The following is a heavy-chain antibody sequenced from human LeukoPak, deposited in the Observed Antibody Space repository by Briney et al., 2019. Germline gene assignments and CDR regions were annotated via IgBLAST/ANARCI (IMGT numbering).Heavy chain of an antibody. CDR2: ISWNSGSI. CDR3: AKGRSYSYTAHPFDY. Sequence: GRSLRLSCAASGFTFDDYAMHWVRQAPGKGLEWVSGISWNSGSIGCVDSVKGRFTISRDSAKSSLYLQMNSLRAEDMAVYYCAKGRSYSYTAHPFDYRGQGTLVTVSS. CDR1: GFTFDDYA. D-gene: IGHD1-26*01. V-gene: IGHV3-9*03. J-gene: IGHJ4*02.